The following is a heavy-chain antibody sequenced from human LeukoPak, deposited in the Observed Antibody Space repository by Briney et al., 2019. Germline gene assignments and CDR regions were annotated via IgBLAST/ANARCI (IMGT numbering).Heavy chain of an antibody. CDR1: GFTFSSYA. D-gene: IGHD3-22*01. V-gene: IGHV3-23*01. CDR2: LSGSGGST. J-gene: IGHJ4*02. CDR3: ARDRPNYYGSDGHYYRRDGDY. Sequence: GGSVRLSCAASGFTFSSYAMSWVRQAPGKGLEWVSALSGSGGSTYYADSVKGRFTISRDNSKNTLYLQMNSLRAEDTAVYYCARDRPNYYGSDGHYYRRDGDYWGRGTLVSVSS.